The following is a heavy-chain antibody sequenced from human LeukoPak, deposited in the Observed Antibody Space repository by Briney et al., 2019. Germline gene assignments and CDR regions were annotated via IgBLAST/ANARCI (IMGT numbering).Heavy chain of an antibody. CDR1: GFTFSRFW. CDR2: IKEDGSEK. Sequence: GGSLRLSCAASGFTFSRFWMSWVRQAPGKGLEWVANIKEDGSEKYYVDSVKGRFTISRDNAKKSLYLQMNSLRAEDTAVYYCARWAESNDYWGQGTLVTVSS. J-gene: IGHJ4*02. V-gene: IGHV3-7*05. CDR3: ARWAESNDY.